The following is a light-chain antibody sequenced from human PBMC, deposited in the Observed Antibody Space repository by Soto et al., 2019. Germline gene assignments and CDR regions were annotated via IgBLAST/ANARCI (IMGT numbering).Light chain of an antibody. Sequence: QSVLTQSPSASGTPGQRVVISCSGSSYNIGRNMVNWYQQLPGTAPKLLMYYDNQRPSVVPDRFSGSRSGTSASLAISGLQSEDEADYYCAAWADSLNGEIFGTGTKVTVL. V-gene: IGLV1-44*01. CDR2: YDN. J-gene: IGLJ1*01. CDR1: SYNIGRNM. CDR3: AAWADSLNGEI.